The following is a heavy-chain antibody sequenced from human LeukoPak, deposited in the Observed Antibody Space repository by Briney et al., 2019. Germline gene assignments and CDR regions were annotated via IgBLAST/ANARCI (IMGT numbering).Heavy chain of an antibody. CDR3: ARAVGYGAASYGFDT. J-gene: IGHJ3*02. CDR1: DFNLTTTV. V-gene: IGHV3-74*01. CDR2: IIRDGSGS. D-gene: IGHD3-10*01. Sequence: GGSLRVSCAAPDFNLTTTVMHSVRQAPGKGRGWVSRIIRDGSGSDYADSVNGRFAISRDSGKNTLYLQMNSLRAEDTAVYYCARAVGYGAASYGFDTWGQGTMVTVSS.